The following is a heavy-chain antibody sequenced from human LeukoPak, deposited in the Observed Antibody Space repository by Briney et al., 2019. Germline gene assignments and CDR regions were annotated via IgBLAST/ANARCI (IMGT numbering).Heavy chain of an antibody. CDR2: ISAYNGNT. Sequence: ASVKVSCKASGYTFTSYGISWVRQAPGQGLEWMGWISAYNGNTNYAQKLQGRVTMTTDTSTSTAYMELRSLRSDDTAVYYCARGQLEQQLLPYYYYYYGMDVWGQGTTVTVSS. V-gene: IGHV1-18*01. J-gene: IGHJ6*02. D-gene: IGHD6-13*01. CDR1: GYTFTSYG. CDR3: ARGQLEQQLLPYYYYYYGMDV.